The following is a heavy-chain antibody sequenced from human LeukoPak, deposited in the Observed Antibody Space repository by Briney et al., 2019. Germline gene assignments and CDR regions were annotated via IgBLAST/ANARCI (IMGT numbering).Heavy chain of an antibody. J-gene: IGHJ4*02. V-gene: IGHV3-30*03. Sequence: PGGSLRLSCAASGFIFNNYAMHWVRQTPGKGLEWVAVISYDGSNKYYADSVKGRFTISRDNSRNTLYMELNSPRPEDTAVYYCARGIEVAAADVFDYWGQGTLVTVSS. CDR3: ARGIEVAAADVFDY. CDR2: ISYDGSNK. D-gene: IGHD6-25*01. CDR1: GFIFNNYA.